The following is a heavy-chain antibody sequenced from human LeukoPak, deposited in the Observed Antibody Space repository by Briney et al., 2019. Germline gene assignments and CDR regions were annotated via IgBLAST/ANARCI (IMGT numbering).Heavy chain of an antibody. V-gene: IGHV3-30*02. CDR2: IRYDGSNK. CDR1: GFTFSSYG. J-gene: IGHJ6*03. Sequence: GGSLRLSCAASGFTFSSYGMHWVRQAPGKGLEWVAFIRYDGSNKYYADSVKGRLTISRDNSKNTLYLQMNSLRAEDTAVYYCAKEGFYCSGGSCYSFYYYYMDVWGKGTTVTVSS. D-gene: IGHD2-15*01. CDR3: AKEGFYCSGGSCYSFYYYYMDV.